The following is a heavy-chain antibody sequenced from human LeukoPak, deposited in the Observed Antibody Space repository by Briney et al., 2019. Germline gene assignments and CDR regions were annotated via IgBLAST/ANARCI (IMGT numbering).Heavy chain of an antibody. V-gene: IGHV4-4*09. D-gene: IGHD6-6*01. CDR2: IYTSGST. CDR1: GGSISSYY. CDR3: ARQGIAARPGKSGYYYMDV. J-gene: IGHJ6*03. Sequence: SETLSLTCTVSGGSISSYYWSWIWQPPGKGLEWIGYIYTSGSTNYNPSLKSRVTISVDTSKNQFSLKLSSVTAADTAVYYCARQGIAARPGKSGYYYMDVWGKGTTVTVSS.